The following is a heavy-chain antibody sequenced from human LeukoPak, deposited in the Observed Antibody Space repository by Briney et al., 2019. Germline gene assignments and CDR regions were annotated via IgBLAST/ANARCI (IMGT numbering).Heavy chain of an antibody. D-gene: IGHD3-22*01. CDR3: AKDFPHYYEVPHGMDV. CDR1: GFGFGQYE. V-gene: IGHV3-48*03. CDR2: ISVRAGTI. J-gene: IGHJ6*01. Sequence: GGSLRLSCAASGFGFGQYEMNWVRQAPGKGLEWMSYISVRAGTIYYGDSAEGRFTISRDDAKNTLYLQMNGLRVEDTAIYYCAKDFPHYYEVPHGMDVWGRGTTVSV.